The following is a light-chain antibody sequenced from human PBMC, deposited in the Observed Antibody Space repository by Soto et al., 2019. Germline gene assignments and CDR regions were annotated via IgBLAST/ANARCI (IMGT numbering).Light chain of an antibody. CDR1: ESVGSN. Sequence: EVVMTQSPATLSVCPGERATFSCRASESVGSNLAWYQQKPGQAPSLLIYTTSTRASGVPARFSGSGSGTEFTLTINSLQTEDFGLYYCQQYNSWPRTFGQGTKVEVK. V-gene: IGKV3-15*01. J-gene: IGKJ1*01. CDR3: QQYNSWPRT. CDR2: TTS.